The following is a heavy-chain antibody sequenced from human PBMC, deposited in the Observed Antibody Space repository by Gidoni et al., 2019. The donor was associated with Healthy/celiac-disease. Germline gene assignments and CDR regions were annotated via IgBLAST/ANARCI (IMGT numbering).Heavy chain of an antibody. J-gene: IGHJ4*02. Sequence: QLQLQESGPGLVKPSETLSLTCTVSGGSISSSSYYWGWIRQPPGKGLEWIGSIYYSGSTYYNPSLKSRVTISVDTSKNQFSLKLSSVTAADTAVYYCARHQSLEEDTAMVGLYYFDYWGQGTLVTVSS. CDR2: IYYSGST. V-gene: IGHV4-39*01. CDR3: ARHQSLEEDTAMVGLYYFDY. D-gene: IGHD5-18*01. CDR1: GGSISSSSYY.